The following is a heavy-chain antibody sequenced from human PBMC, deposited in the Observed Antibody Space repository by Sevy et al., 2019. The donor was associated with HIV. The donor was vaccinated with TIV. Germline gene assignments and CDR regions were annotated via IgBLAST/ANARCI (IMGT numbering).Heavy chain of an antibody. CDR1: GFTFSSYW. Sequence: GGSLRLSCAASGFTFSSYWMSWVRQAPGKGLEWVANIKKDGSEKYYVDSVKGRFTISRDKAKNSLYLQMNSLRAEDTAVYYCARDLGYYGSGSEYYYYYGMDVWGQGTTVTVSS. J-gene: IGHJ6*02. CDR3: ARDLGYYGSGSEYYYYYGMDV. CDR2: IKKDGSEK. D-gene: IGHD3-10*01. V-gene: IGHV3-7*01.